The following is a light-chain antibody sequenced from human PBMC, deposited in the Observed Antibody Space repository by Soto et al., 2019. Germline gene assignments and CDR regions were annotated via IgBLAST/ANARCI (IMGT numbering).Light chain of an antibody. CDR1: QGIRDD. CDR3: LQDYNYPRT. Sequence: AIQMTQSPSSLSASVGDRVTITCRASQGIRDDLGWYQQKPGKAPNLLIYAASNLESGVPSRFSGSGSGTDFTLTISSLQPEDFATYYCLQDYNYPRTFGQGTKVEIK. V-gene: IGKV1-6*01. J-gene: IGKJ1*01. CDR2: AAS.